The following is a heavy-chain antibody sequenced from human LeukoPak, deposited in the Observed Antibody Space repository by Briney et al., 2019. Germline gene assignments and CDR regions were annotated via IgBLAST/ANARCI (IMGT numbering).Heavy chain of an antibody. CDR3: ASYMITFWGVIADAFDI. CDR2: IYYSGST. CDR1: GGSISSGDYY. J-gene: IGHJ3*02. Sequence: SQTLSLTCTVSGGSISSGDYYWSWIRQPPGKGLEWIGYIYYSGSTYYNPSLKSRVTISVDTSKNQFSLKLSSVTAADTAVYYCASYMITFWGVIADAFDIWGQGTMVTVSS. D-gene: IGHD3-16*02. V-gene: IGHV4-30-4*08.